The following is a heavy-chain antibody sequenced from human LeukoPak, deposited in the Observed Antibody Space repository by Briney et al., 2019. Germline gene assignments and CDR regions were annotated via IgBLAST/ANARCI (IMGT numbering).Heavy chain of an antibody. V-gene: IGHV4-34*01. D-gene: IGHD4-11*01. Sequence: PSETLSLTCAVYGGSFSGYYWSWIRQPPGKGLEWIGEINHSGSTNYNPSLKSRVTISVDTSKNQFSLKLSSVTAADTAVYYCARGVDYQYYYYYYYMDVWGNGTTVTVSS. CDR2: INHSGST. J-gene: IGHJ6*03. CDR3: ARGVDYQYYYYYYYMDV. CDR1: GGSFSGYY.